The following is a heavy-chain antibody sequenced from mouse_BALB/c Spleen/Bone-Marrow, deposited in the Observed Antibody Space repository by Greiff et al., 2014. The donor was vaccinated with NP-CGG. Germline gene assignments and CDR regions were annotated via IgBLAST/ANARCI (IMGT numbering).Heavy chain of an antibody. CDR3: TRKGALITHYYAMDY. CDR2: ICSGSSSI. D-gene: IGHD2-4*01. CDR1: GFTFSSFG. J-gene: IGHJ4*01. V-gene: IGHV5-17*02. Sequence: DVKLVESGGGLVQPGGSRKLSCAASGFTFSSFGMHWVRQAPEKGLEWVAYICSGSSSIYHADTVKGRFTISGDNPKNTLFLQMTSLRSEDTAMYYCTRKGALITHYYAMDYWGQGTSVTVSS.